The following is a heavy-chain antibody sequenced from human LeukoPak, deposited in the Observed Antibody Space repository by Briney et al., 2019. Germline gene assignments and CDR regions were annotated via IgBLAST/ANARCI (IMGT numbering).Heavy chain of an antibody. CDR3: ARQEIGLRSFDP. D-gene: IGHD3/OR15-3a*01. J-gene: IGHJ5*02. CDR2: IYYTGTT. V-gene: IGHV4-39*01. Sequence: PSETLSLTCTVSGGSISSSLYHWGWIRQSPGKNLEWLGSIYYTGTTAYNPSLKSRVTISVDTSKNQFSLNLSSVTAAATAVYYCARQEIGLRSFDPWGQGTLVTVSS. CDR1: GGSISSSLYH.